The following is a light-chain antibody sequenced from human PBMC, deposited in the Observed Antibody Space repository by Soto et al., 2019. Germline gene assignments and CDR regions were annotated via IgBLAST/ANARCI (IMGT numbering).Light chain of an antibody. CDR1: SSDVGGYNY. V-gene: IGLV2-14*01. J-gene: IGLJ1*01. CDR2: DVS. Sequence: QSALTQPASVSGSPGQSITISCTGTSSDVGGYNYVSWYQQHPGKAHKLMIYDVSNRSSGVSNRFSGSKSGNTASLTISGLQAEDEADYYCRSYTSSSTYVFGTGTKVTVL. CDR3: RSYTSSSTYV.